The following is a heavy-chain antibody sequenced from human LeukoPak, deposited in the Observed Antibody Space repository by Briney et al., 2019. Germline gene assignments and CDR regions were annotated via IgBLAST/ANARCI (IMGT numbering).Heavy chain of an antibody. J-gene: IGHJ4*02. CDR1: GFTFNNYV. CDR2: ISSTGGST. D-gene: IGHD6-19*01. CDR3: AKLPVAGLYFDY. V-gene: IGHV3-23*01. Sequence: GGSLRLSCAASGFTFNNYVMNWVRQAPGKGLEWVSVISSTGGSTYYVDSVKGRFTISRDNSKNTLYLQMNSLRVEDTAAYYCAKLPVAGLYFDYWGQGTLVTVSS.